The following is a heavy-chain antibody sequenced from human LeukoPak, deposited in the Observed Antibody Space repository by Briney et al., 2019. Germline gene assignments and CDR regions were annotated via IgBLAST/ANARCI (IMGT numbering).Heavy chain of an antibody. CDR3: ARENLAAAADY. CDR2: IRGDGSMT. Sequence: GGSLRLSCAASEFTFSAYWMHWVRQAPGKGLVWVSRIRGDGSMTNYADSVKGRFTISRDNAKNTLYLRMNSLRLEDTAVYYCARENLAAAADYWGQGTVVTVSS. D-gene: IGHD6-25*01. V-gene: IGHV3-74*01. J-gene: IGHJ4*02. CDR1: EFTFSAYW.